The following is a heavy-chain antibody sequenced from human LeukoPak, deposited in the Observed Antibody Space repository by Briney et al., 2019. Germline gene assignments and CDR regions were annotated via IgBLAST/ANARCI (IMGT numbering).Heavy chain of an antibody. D-gene: IGHD6-13*01. J-gene: IGHJ4*02. CDR2: IYYSGST. CDR3: ARKSTIAAEFDY. Sequence: PSETLSLTCTGSGGSISSYYWSWIRQPPGKGLEWIGYIYYSGSTNYNPSLKSRVTISVDTSKNQFSLKLSSVTAADTAVYYCARKSTIAAEFDYWGQGTLVTVSS. CDR1: GGSISSYY. V-gene: IGHV4-59*01.